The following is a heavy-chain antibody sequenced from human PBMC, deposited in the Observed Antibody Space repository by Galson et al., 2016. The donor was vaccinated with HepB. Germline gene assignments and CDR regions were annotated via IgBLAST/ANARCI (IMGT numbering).Heavy chain of an antibody. Sequence: SLRLSCAASGFISGRYSMTWVRQAPGRGLEWVSFLGQNIYYADSVKGRFTISRDDAKNSLCLQMNSLTAEDTAVYYCAGVDFCTCSRHWYFVLWGRGTLVTVSS. V-gene: IGHV3-21*01. D-gene: IGHD3/OR15-3a*01. J-gene: IGHJ2*01. CDR1: GFISGRYS. CDR2: LGQNI. CDR3: AGVDFCTCSRHWYFVL.